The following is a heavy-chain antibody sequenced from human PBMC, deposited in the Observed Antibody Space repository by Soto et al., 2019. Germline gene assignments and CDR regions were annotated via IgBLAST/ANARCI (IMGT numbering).Heavy chain of an antibody. J-gene: IGHJ4*02. CDR2: IYYSGST. V-gene: IGHV4-31*03. CDR1: GGSISSGGYY. CDR3: ARFIKDSSGYFDY. Sequence: PSETLSLTCTVSGGSISSGGYYWSWIRQHPGKGLEWIGCIYYSGSTYYNPSLKSRVTISVDTSKNQFSLKLSSVTAADTAVYYCARFIKDSSGYFDYWGQGTLVTVSS. D-gene: IGHD3-22*01.